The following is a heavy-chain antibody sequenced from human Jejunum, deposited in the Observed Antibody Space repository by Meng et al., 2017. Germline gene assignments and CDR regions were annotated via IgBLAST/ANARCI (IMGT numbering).Heavy chain of an antibody. D-gene: IGHD6-19*01. CDR3: ARPRVTVPGTRCFDT. CDR1: GFTFSSYA. V-gene: IGHV3-23*03. CDR2: FGSDGTAI. J-gene: IGHJ5*02. Sequence: GGSLRPSCAASGFTFSSYAMSWVGQAPGNGLEWVPGFGSDGTAIYYTGSVKGRFTISRDNSKNTLYLQMNGLGAEDTAVYYCARPRVTVPGTRCFDTWGQGTLVTVSS.